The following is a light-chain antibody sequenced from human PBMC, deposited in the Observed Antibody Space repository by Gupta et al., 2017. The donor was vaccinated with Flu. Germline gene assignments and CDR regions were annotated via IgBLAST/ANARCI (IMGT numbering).Light chain of an antibody. Sequence: PSFVSAFVGDRVTVTCRASQGVSKYVTWYQQKPGDAPKLLIYTTSSWQGGVPSRFSGSGSGTYFTLTISSLQPEDSATYYCQQTNIFPFTFGQGTRLDIK. V-gene: IGKV1-12*01. J-gene: IGKJ5*01. CDR2: TTS. CDR3: QQTNIFPFT. CDR1: QGVSKY.